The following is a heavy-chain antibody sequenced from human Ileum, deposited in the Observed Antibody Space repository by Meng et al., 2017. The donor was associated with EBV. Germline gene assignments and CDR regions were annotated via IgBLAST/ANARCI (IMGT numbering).Heavy chain of an antibody. CDR1: GFTLSNHA. V-gene: IGHV3-30*04. J-gene: IGHJ4*02. D-gene: IGHD2-15*01. CDR2: ISSENYT. CDR3: TRQGQDL. Sequence: QVHLVESGGGVVQPGRSLKLSCVASGFTLSNHAMHWVRQAPGKGLEWVAVISSENYTYYSDSVKGRFTITRDNSANTVYLQMDNLGPQDTALYFCTRQGQDLWGQGTLVTVSS.